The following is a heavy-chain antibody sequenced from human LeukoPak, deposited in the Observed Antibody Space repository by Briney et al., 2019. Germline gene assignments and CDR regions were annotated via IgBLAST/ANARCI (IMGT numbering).Heavy chain of an antibody. J-gene: IGHJ4*02. CDR1: GFSFSSYA. CDR2: ISGTGDST. Sequence: PGGSLRLSCAASGFSFSSYAMSWVRQAPGQGLEWASTISGTGDSTYYADSVKGRFTISRDNSKNTLYLQMNSLRAEDTAVYYCARDRGYSCGYWGQGTLVTVSS. CDR3: ARDRGYSCGY. V-gene: IGHV3-23*01. D-gene: IGHD5-18*01.